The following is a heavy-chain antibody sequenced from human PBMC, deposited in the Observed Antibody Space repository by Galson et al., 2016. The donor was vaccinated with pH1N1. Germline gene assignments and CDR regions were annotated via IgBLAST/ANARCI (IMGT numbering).Heavy chain of an antibody. D-gene: IGHD2-2*01. V-gene: IGHV5-51*03. CDR1: GYSFTSYW. CDR2: IYPGDSDT. CDR3: ARLPYCDTTSCPFDY. Sequence: QSGAEVKKPGESLKISCKGSGYSFTSYWIGWVRQMPGKGLEWMGIIYPGDSDTRYSPSFQGQVTISADKSISTAYLQWSSLTASDTAMYYCARLPYCDTTSCPFDYWGQGTLVTVSS. J-gene: IGHJ4*02.